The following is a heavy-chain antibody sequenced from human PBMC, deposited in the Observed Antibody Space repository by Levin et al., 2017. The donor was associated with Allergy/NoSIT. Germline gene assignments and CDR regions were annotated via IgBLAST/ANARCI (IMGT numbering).Heavy chain of an antibody. J-gene: IGHJ4*02. V-gene: IGHV1-2*02. CDR2: INPNSGGT. Sequence: ASVKVSCKASGYTFTGYYMHWVRQAPGQGLEWMGWINPNSGGTNYAQKFQGRVTMTRDTSISTAYMELSRLRSDDTAVYYCARVRITMVRGVISYFDYWGQGTLVTVSS. CDR1: GYTFTGYY. D-gene: IGHD3-10*01. CDR3: ARVRITMVRGVISYFDY.